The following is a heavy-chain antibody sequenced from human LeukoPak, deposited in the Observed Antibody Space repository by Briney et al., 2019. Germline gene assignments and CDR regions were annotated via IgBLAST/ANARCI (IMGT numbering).Heavy chain of an antibody. CDR2: IIPIFGTA. CDR1: GGTFSIYA. J-gene: IGHJ4*02. D-gene: IGHD3-22*01. Sequence: GASVKVSCKASGGTFSIYAISWVRQAPGQGLEWMGGIIPIFGTANYAQKFQGRVTITADESTSTAYMELSSLRSEDTAVYYCARTQGDMSSGYLSPDYWGQGTLVTVSS. CDR3: ARTQGDMSSGYLSPDY. V-gene: IGHV1-69*13.